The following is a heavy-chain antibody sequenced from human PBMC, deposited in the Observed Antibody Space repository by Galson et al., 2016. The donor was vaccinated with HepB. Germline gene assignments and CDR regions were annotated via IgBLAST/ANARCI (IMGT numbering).Heavy chain of an antibody. J-gene: IGHJ4*02. CDR3: ARVFRRREYSGYDLVYFDF. CDR2: IIPIFGTA. CDR1: GGTFSSYA. Sequence: SVKVSCKASGGTFSSYAISWVRQAPGQGLEWMGGIIPIFGTANYAQKFQGRVTITADESTSTAYMELSSLRSEDTDVYYCARVFRRREYSGYDLVYFDFWGQGTLVTVSS. V-gene: IGHV1-69*13. D-gene: IGHD5-12*01.